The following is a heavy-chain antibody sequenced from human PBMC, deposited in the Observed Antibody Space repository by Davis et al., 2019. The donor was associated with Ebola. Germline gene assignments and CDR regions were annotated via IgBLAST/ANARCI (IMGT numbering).Heavy chain of an antibody. CDR3: ARDLWTYYYGMDV. CDR1: GGSFSGYY. CDR2: IYYSGST. Sequence: SETLSLTCAVYGGSFSGYYWSWIRQPPGKGLEWIGSIYYSGSTYYNPSLKSRVTISVDTSKNQFSLKLSSVTAADTAVYYCARDLWTYYYGMDVWGQGTTVTVSS. J-gene: IGHJ6*02. V-gene: IGHV4-34*01. D-gene: IGHD3/OR15-3a*01.